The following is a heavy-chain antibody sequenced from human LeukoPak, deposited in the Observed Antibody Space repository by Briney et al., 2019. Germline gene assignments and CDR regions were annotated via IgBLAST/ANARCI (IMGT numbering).Heavy chain of an antibody. CDR2: IYFSGST. V-gene: IGHV4-61*01. CDR3: ARDTLNDAFDM. Sequence: PSETLSLTCTVSGGSVNTGSYYWSWIRQTPGKGLEWIGYIYFSGSTNYNPSLKSRVTISVDRSKNQFSLRLSSVTAADTAVYYCARDTLNDAFDMWGQGTLVTVSS. CDR1: GGSVNTGSYY. J-gene: IGHJ3*02. D-gene: IGHD2/OR15-2a*01.